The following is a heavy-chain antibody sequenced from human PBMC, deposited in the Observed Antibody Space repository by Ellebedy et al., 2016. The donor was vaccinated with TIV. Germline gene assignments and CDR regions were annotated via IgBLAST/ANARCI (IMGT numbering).Heavy chain of an antibody. CDR1: GYTFTRYA. D-gene: IGHD3-10*01. V-gene: IGHV1-3*01. J-gene: IGHJ6*02. CDR3: ARDVRFGEISHNYYYYYGMDV. CDR2: INAGNGDT. Sequence: ASVKVSCKASGYTFTRYAIHWLRQAPGQSPQWMGWINAGNGDTKYSQKFQGRVTITWDTSASTAYMQLSSLRSEDTSVYYCARDVRFGEISHNYYYYYGMDVWGQGTTVTVSS.